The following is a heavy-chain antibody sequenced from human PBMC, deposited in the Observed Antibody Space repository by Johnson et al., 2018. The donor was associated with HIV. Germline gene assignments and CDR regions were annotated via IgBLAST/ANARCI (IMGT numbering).Heavy chain of an antibody. J-gene: IGHJ3*02. D-gene: IGHD2-21*02. CDR2: ISYDGSNK. CDR3: AKDLAFAYCGGDCYSGAFDI. Sequence: VQLVESGGGVVQPGRSLRLSCAASGFTFSSYAMHWVRQAPGKGLEWVAVISYDGSNKYYADSVKGRFTISRDNSKNTLYLQMNSLRAEDTAVYYCAKDLAFAYCGGDCYSGAFDIWGQGTMVTVSS. CDR1: GFTFSSYA. V-gene: IGHV3-30*04.